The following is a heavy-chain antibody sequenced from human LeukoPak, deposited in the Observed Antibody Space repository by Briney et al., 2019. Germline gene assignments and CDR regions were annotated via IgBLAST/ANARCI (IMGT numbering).Heavy chain of an antibody. D-gene: IGHD2-15*01. CDR2: IYYSGST. CDR1: GGSISSYY. Sequence: SETLSLTCTVSGGSISSYYWSWIRQPPGKGLEWIGYIYYSGSTNYNPSLTSRVTTSVDTSKNQFSLKLSSVTAADTAVYYCARGGGYCSGGSCWNYWGQGTLVTVSS. CDR3: ARGGGYCSGGSCWNY. J-gene: IGHJ4*02. V-gene: IGHV4-59*08.